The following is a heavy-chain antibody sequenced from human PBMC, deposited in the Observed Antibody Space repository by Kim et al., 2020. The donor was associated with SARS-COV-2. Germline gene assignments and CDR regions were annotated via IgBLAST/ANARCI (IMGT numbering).Heavy chain of an antibody. V-gene: IGHV1-69*13. CDR2: IIPILGTA. J-gene: IGHJ5*02. D-gene: IGHD6-13*01. CDR3: AREVDSSSWYFRKGGSEPGNWFDP. Sequence: SVKVSCKASGGTFSSYAISWVRQAPGQGLEWMGGIIPILGTANYAQKFQGRVTITADESTSTAYMELSSLRSEDTAVYYCAREVDSSSWYFRKGGSEPGNWFDPWGQGTLVTVSS. CDR1: GGTFSSYA.